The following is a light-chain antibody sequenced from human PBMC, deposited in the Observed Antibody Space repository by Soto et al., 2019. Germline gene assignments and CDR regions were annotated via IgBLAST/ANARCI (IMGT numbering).Light chain of an antibody. V-gene: IGKV1-39*01. CDR1: QSISSS. Sequence: GDRVTITCRASQSISSSLNWYRQRPGKAPQLLIYDASTLQSGVPSRFSGSGSGTDFTLTISSLQPEDFAAYHCQQSYSNPRTFGQGTKVEMK. CDR3: QQSYSNPRT. J-gene: IGKJ1*01. CDR2: DAS.